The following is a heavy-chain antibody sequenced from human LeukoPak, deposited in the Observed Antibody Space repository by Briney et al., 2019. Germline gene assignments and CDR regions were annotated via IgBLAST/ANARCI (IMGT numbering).Heavy chain of an antibody. CDR3: AKDNRRHYTSGPDPDSLH. V-gene: IGHV3-9*01. Sequence: GGSLRLSCAGSGFIFNNYAMHWVRQPPGKGLEWVSGISWNSGSIDYADSVKGRFTISRDNAKNSLYLQMNSLRVEDTAFYYCAKDNRRHYTSGPDPDSLHWGQGALVTVSS. CDR1: GFIFNNYA. J-gene: IGHJ4*02. CDR2: ISWNSGSI. D-gene: IGHD6-19*01.